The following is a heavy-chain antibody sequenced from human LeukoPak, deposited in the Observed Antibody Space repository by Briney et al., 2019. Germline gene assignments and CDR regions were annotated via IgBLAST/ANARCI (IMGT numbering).Heavy chain of an antibody. CDR2: IYHSGST. V-gene: IGHV4-4*02. J-gene: IGHJ4*02. CDR3: ARVVGGFSSSWYLDY. D-gene: IGHD6-13*01. CDR1: GGSISSSNW. Sequence: SETLSLTCAVSGGSISSSNWWSWVRQPPGKGLEWIGEIYHSGSTNYNPSLKSRVTISVDKSKNQFSLKLSSVTAADTAVYYCARVVGGFSSSWYLDYWGQGTLVTVSS.